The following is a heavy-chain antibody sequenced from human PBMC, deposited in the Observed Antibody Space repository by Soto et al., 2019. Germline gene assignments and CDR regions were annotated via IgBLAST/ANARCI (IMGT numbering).Heavy chain of an antibody. CDR1: GDSVSSNSAA. D-gene: IGHD3-16*01. Sequence: PSQTLSLTCAISGDSVSSNSAAWNWIRQSQSRGLEWLGRTYYRSKWYNDYAVSVKSRITINPDTSKNQFSLQLNSVTPEDTAVYYCASELSLLRRDGYNRHFDYWGQGTLVTVSS. CDR3: ASELSLLRRDGYNRHFDY. J-gene: IGHJ4*02. CDR2: TYYRSKWYN. V-gene: IGHV6-1*01.